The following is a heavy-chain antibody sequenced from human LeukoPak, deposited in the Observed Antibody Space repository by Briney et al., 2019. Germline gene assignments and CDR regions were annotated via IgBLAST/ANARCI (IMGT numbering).Heavy chain of an antibody. V-gene: IGHV3-23*01. CDR2: MSGSGGST. CDR3: AKSRARREGSSGSIDY. D-gene: IGHD3-22*01. J-gene: IGHJ4*02. CDR1: GFTFSNYG. Sequence: TGGSLRLSCAASGFTFSNYGMSWVRQAPGKGLEWVSAMSGSGGSTYFADSVKGRFTISRDNSKNTLYLQMNSLRAEDTAVYYCAKSRARREGSSGSIDYWGQGTLVTVSS.